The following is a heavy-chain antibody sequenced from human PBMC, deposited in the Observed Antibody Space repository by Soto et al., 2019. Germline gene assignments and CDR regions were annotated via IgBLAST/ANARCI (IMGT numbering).Heavy chain of an antibody. V-gene: IGHV3-73*02. D-gene: IGHD4-4*01. J-gene: IGHJ4*02. CDR2: TRSKAHSYAT. CDR1: GFSFSDSA. CDR3: TRHTVDY. Sequence: EVQLVESGGGLVQPGGSLKLSCAASGFSFSDSAIHWVRQASGKGLEWVGRTRSKAHSYATAFAASVKGRFTISRDDSKKTVYLQMNSLKTEDTAVYYCTRHTVDYWGQGTLVTVSS.